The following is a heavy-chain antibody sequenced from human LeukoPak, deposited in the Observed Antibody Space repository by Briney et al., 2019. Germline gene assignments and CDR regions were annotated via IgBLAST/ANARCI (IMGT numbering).Heavy chain of an antibody. CDR1: GYTFTSYD. Sequence: GASVKVSCKASGYTFTSYDINWVRQATGQGLEWMGWMNPNLGNTGYAQKFQGRVTMTRNTSISTAYMELSSLRSEDTAVYYCARVIPYSGSYYFEWFDPWGQGTLVTVSS. D-gene: IGHD1-26*01. CDR3: ARVIPYSGSYYFEWFDP. J-gene: IGHJ5*02. CDR2: MNPNLGNT. V-gene: IGHV1-8*01.